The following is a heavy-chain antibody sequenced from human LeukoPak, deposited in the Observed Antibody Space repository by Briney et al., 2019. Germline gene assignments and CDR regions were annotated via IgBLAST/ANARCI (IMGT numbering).Heavy chain of an antibody. CDR1: GFTVSSNY. J-gene: IGHJ4*02. D-gene: IGHD6-13*01. CDR2: IYSGGST. CDR3: AKTESYSSSWYDY. Sequence: GGSLRLSCAASGFTVSSNYMSWVRQAPGKGLEWVSVIYSGGSTYYADSVKGRFTISRDNSKNTLYLQMNSLRAEDTAVYYCAKTESYSSSWYDYWGQGTLVTVSS. V-gene: IGHV3-53*01.